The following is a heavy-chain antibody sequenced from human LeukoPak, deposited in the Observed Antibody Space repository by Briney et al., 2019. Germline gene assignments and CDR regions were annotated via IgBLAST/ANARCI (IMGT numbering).Heavy chain of an antibody. D-gene: IGHD1-26*01. V-gene: IGHV3-21*01. CDR3: ARGSGSGSHGDY. Sequence: GGSLRLSCAASGFTFSTYIMNCVRQAPGKGLECVSSISSSSSYIYYADSVKGRFTISRDNAKNSLYLQMNRLRAEDRAVYYCARGSGSGSHGDYCGQGNLVTVSS. CDR2: ISSSSSYI. J-gene: IGHJ4*02. CDR1: GFTFSTYI.